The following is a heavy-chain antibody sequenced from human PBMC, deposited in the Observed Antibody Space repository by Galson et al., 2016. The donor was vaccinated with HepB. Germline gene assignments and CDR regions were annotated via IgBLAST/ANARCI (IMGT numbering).Heavy chain of an antibody. D-gene: IGHD6-19*01. J-gene: IGHJ6*02. V-gene: IGHV1-46*01. CDR1: GYTFSSHY. CDR2: VNVASGRT. CDR3: ARDSSDWSLPSGLYGMDV. Sequence: SVKVSCKASGYTFSSHYMHWVRQAPGQGLEWMGAVNVASGRTNYAHKFQGRVSMTRNMSTSTVYMELSSLRTEDTALYYCARDSSDWSLPSGLYGMDVWGQGTTVSVSS.